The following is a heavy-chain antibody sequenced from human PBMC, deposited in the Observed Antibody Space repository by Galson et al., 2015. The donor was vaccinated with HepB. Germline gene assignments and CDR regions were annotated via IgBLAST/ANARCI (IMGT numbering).Heavy chain of an antibody. J-gene: IGHJ4*02. V-gene: IGHV3-74*01. Sequence: SLRLSCAASGFTFSSYWMHWVRQAPGKGLVWVSRINSDGSSTSYADSVKGRFTISRDNAKNTLYLQMNSLRAEDTAVYYCARGSAATYYYDSSGYLWGQGTLVTVSS. D-gene: IGHD3-22*01. CDR2: INSDGSST. CDR1: GFTFSSYW. CDR3: ARGSAATYYYDSSGYL.